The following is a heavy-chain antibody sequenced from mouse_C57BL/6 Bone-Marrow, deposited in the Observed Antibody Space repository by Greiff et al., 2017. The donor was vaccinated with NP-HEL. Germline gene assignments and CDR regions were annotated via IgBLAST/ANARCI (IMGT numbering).Heavy chain of an antibody. D-gene: IGHD2-2*01. J-gene: IGHJ3*01. Sequence: VQLQQSGPELVKPGASVKISCKASGYTFTDYYMNWVKQSHGKSLEWIGDINPNNGGTSYNQKFKGKATLTVDKSSSTAYMELRSLTSEDSAVYYCARTDSTMVRGAYWGQGTLVTVSA. V-gene: IGHV1-26*01. CDR2: INPNNGGT. CDR1: GYTFTDYY. CDR3: ARTDSTMVRGAY.